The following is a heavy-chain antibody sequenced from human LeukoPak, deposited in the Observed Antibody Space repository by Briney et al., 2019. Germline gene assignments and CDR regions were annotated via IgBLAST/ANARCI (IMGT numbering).Heavy chain of an antibody. Sequence: PGGSLRLSCAASGFPFSTYAMSWVRQAPGKGLEWVSVISGSGGDTYYADSVKGRFTISGDNSKNTVYLQMNSLRAEDTALYYCASDPVGAAALYYFDYWGQGTLVTVSS. CDR1: GFPFSTYA. D-gene: IGHD6-13*01. J-gene: IGHJ4*02. CDR3: ASDPVGAAALYYFDY. CDR2: ISGSGGDT. V-gene: IGHV3-23*01.